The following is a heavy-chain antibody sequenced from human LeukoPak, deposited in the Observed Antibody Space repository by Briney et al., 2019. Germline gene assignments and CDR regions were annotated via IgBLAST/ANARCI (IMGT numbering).Heavy chain of an antibody. CDR3: ARGRQPLLVSPLGY. J-gene: IGHJ4*02. D-gene: IGHD6-13*01. CDR2: ISYDGSNK. V-gene: IGHV3-30-3*01. CDR1: GFTFSSYA. Sequence: PGGSLRLSCAASGFTFSSYAMHWVRQAPGKGLEWVAVISYDGSNKYYADSVKGRFTISRDNSKNTLYLQMNSLRAEDTAVYYCARGRQPLLVSPLGYWGQGTLVTVSS.